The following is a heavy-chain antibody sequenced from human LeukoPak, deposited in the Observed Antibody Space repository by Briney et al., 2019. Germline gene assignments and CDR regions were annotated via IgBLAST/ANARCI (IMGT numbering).Heavy chain of an antibody. CDR2: IIPIFGTA. Sequence: ASVKVSCKSSGGTFSSYAISWVRQAPGQGLEWMGGIIPIFGTANYAQKFQGRVTITTDESTSTAYMELSSLRSEDTAVYYCARGRITIFGTDYYYYYMDVWGKGTTVTVSS. D-gene: IGHD3-3*01. CDR1: GGTFSSYA. J-gene: IGHJ6*03. CDR3: ARGRITIFGTDYYYYYMDV. V-gene: IGHV1-69*05.